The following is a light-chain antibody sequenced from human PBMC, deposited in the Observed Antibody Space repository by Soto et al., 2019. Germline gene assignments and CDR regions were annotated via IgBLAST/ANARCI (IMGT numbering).Light chain of an antibody. CDR2: EVS. J-gene: IGLJ1*01. CDR1: SSDVGGSNY. CDR3: SSYTSSSTLYV. Sequence: QSVLTQPASVSGSPGQSITISFTGTSSDVGGSNYVSWYQQHPVKAPKLMIYEVSNRPSGVSNRFSGSKSGNTASLTISGLQAEDEADYYCSSYTSSSTLYVFGTGTKLTVL. V-gene: IGLV2-14*01.